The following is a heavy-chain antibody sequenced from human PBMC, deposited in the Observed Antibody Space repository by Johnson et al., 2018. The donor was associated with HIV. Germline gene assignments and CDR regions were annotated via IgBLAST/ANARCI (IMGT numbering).Heavy chain of an antibody. CDR2: INWNGIST. CDR1: GFTFSSYA. D-gene: IGHD6-13*01. Sequence: EVQLVESGGGVVQPGRSLRLSCAASGFTFSSYAMHWVRQAPGKGLEWVSGINWNGISTGTADSVKGRFTISRDNAKNSLYLQMNSLRADDTALYYCAREEDSSSWYECHAFDIWGQGTMVTVSS. J-gene: IGHJ3*02. V-gene: IGHV3-20*04. CDR3: AREEDSSSWYECHAFDI.